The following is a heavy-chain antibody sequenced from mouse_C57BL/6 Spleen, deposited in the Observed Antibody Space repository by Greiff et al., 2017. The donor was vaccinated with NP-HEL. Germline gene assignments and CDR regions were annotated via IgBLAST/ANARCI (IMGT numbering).Heavy chain of an antibody. CDR1: GFTFSDYG. J-gene: IGHJ4*01. D-gene: IGHD2-1*01. CDR2: ISSGSSTI. CDR3: ERLGYYGIFYAMDY. Sequence: EVKLMESGGGLVKPGGSLKLSCAASGFTFSDYGMHWVRQAPEKGLEWVAYISSGSSTIYYADTVKGRFTISRDNAKNTLFLQMTSLRSEDTAMYYWERLGYYGIFYAMDYWGQGTSVTVSS. V-gene: IGHV5-17*01.